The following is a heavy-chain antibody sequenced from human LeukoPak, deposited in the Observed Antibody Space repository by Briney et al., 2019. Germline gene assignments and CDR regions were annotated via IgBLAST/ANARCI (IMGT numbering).Heavy chain of an antibody. CDR3: ARLLHSSSWYLPTGYFDY. CDR2: ISSSGSTI. J-gene: IGHJ4*02. Sequence: GGSLRLSCAASGFTFSDYYMSWLRQAPGKGLEWVSYISSSGSTIYYADSVKGRFTISRDNAKNSLYLQMNSLRAEDTAVYYCARLLHSSSWYLPTGYFDYWGQGTLVTVS. V-gene: IGHV3-11*01. D-gene: IGHD6-13*01. CDR1: GFTFSDYY.